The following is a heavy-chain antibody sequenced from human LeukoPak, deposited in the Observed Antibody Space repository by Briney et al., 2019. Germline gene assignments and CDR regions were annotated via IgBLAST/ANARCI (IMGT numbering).Heavy chain of an antibody. D-gene: IGHD2-2*01. V-gene: IGHV4-31*03. Sequence: SETLSLTCTVSGGSLSSGGYYWRWIRQHPGTGLEWIGYIYYSGSTYYNPSLKSRVTISVDTSKNQFSLKLSSVTAADTAVYYCAREPCSSTSCYYNWFDPWGQGTLVTVSS. CDR1: GGSLSSGGYY. J-gene: IGHJ5*02. CDR2: IYYSGST. CDR3: AREPCSSTSCYYNWFDP.